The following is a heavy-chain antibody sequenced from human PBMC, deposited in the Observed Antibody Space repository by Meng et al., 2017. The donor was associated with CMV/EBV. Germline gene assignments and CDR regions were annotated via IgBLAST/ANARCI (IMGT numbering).Heavy chain of an antibody. Sequence: GGSLRLSCKGSGYSFTSYWIGWVRQMPGKGLEWMGIIYPGDSDTRYSPSFQGQVTISADKSISTAYLQWSSLKAPDTAMYYCARQSYCSSTSCYTDYWGQGTLVTVSS. CDR2: IYPGDSDT. V-gene: IGHV5-51*01. J-gene: IGHJ4*02. CDR3: ARQSYCSSTSCYTDY. D-gene: IGHD2-2*02. CDR1: GYSFTSYW.